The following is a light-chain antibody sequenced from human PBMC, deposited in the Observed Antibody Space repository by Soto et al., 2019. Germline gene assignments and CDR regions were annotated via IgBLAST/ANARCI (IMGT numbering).Light chain of an antibody. CDR3: AAWDDSLNGPL. J-gene: IGLJ2*01. Sequence: QSVLTQPPSASGTPGQRVTISCSGSSSNIETNNVYWYQQFPGTAPKLLIYRTNQRPSGVPDRFSGSKSGTSASLAISGLRSEDEADYYCAAWDDSLNGPLFGGGTKLTVL. CDR1: SSNIETNN. CDR2: RTN. V-gene: IGLV1-47*01.